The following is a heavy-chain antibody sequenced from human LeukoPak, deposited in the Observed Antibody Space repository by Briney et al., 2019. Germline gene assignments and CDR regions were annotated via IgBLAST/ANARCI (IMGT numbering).Heavy chain of an antibody. CDR1: GGSFSGYY. V-gene: IGHV4-34*01. J-gene: IGHJ4*02. CDR3: ASGSYSFYYFDY. CDR2: INHSGST. Sequence: SETLSLTCAVYGGSFSGYYWSWIRQPPGKGLEWIGEINHSGSTNYNPSLKSRVTISLDTSKNQFSLKLSSVTAADTAVYYCASGSYSFYYFDYWGQGTLVTVSS. D-gene: IGHD1-26*01.